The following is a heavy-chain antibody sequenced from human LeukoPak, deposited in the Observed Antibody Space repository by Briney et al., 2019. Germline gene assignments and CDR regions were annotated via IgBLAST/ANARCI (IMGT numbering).Heavy chain of an antibody. Sequence: GGSLRLSCAASGFTFSSYAMHWVRQAPGKGLEWVAVISYDGGNKYYADSVKGRFTISRDNSKNTLYLQMNSLRAEDTAVYYCARDYASVYYFDYWGQGTLVTVSS. D-gene: IGHD5/OR15-5a*01. CDR3: ARDYASVYYFDY. J-gene: IGHJ4*02. CDR1: GFTFSSYA. CDR2: ISYDGGNK. V-gene: IGHV3-30*04.